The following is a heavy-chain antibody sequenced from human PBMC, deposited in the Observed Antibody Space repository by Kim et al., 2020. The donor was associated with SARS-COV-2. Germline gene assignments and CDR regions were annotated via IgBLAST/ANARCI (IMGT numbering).Heavy chain of an antibody. CDR2: ISAYNGYT. V-gene: IGHV1-18*01. CDR1: GYTFTNYG. D-gene: IGHD3-10*01. J-gene: IGHJ6*02. Sequence: ASVKVSCKASGYTFTNYGISWVRQAPGQGLEWMGWISAYNGYTNYAQKLQGRVTMTRDTSTTTVYMELGSLRSDDTAVYYCARGSVVRGVIGLISPYSYYGMDVWGQEPTVTVSS. CDR3: ARGSVVRGVIGLISPYSYYGMDV.